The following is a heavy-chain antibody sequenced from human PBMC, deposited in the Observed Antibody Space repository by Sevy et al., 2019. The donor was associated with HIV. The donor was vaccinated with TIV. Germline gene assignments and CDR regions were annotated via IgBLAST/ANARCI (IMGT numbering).Heavy chain of an antibody. D-gene: IGHD3-22*01. CDR2: IIPIFGTA. V-gene: IGHV1-69*13. J-gene: IGHJ3*02. CDR1: GGTFSSYA. CDR3: ASGQYYYDSSGVNDAFDI. Sequence: ASVKVSCKASGGTFSSYAISWVRQAPGQGLEWMGGIIPIFGTANYTQKFQGRVTITADESTSTAYMELSSLRSEDTAVYYCASGQYYYDSSGVNDAFDIWGQGTMVTVSS.